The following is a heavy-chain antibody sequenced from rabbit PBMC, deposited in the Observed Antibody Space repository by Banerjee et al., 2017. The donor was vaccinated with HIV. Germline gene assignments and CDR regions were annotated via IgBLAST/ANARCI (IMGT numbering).Heavy chain of an antibody. V-gene: IGHV1S40*01. J-gene: IGHJ6*01. CDR3: ARELGDYYGMDL. Sequence: QSLEESGGDLVKPGASLTLTCKASGFSYSGGDEMCWVRQAPGKGLEWIACIYTGHGGTYYASWARGRFTISKTSSTTVTLQMTSLTAADTATYFCARELGDYYGMDLWGPGTLVTVS. CDR2: IYTGHGGT. CDR1: GFSYSGGDE. D-gene: IGHD4-1*01.